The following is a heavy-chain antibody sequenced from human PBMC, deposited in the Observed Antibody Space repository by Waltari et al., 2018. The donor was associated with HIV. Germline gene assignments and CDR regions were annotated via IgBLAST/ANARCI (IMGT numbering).Heavy chain of an antibody. J-gene: IGHJ2*01. CDR2: IYTSGTT. Sequence: QVQLQESGPRLVKPSQTLSLTCTVSGGSIRSGSYYWSWIRQPAGKGLEWIGRIYTSGTTTYTPSLKSRVTISIDTSKNQFSLNLSSVTAADTAGYYCARDVGVQGWLNDIWNFDVWGRGTLVTVSS. D-gene: IGHD5-18*01. CDR3: ARDVGVQGWLNDIWNFDV. CDR1: GGSIRSGSYY. V-gene: IGHV4-61*02.